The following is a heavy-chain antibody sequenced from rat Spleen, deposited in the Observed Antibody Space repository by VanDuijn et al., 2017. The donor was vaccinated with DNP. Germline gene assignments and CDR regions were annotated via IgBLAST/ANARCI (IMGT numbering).Heavy chain of an antibody. CDR2: ISYEGSST. Sequence: EVQLVESGGGLVQPGRSLKLSCAASGFTFSDYYMAWVRQAPKKGLEWVASISYEGSSTYYGDSVKGRFTISRDNAKSTLYLQMNSLRSEDTATYYCARMPDTTGMAMDAWGQGTSVTVSS. CDR3: ARMPDTTGMAMDA. V-gene: IGHV5-22*01. J-gene: IGHJ4*01. CDR1: GFTFSDYY. D-gene: IGHD1-7*01.